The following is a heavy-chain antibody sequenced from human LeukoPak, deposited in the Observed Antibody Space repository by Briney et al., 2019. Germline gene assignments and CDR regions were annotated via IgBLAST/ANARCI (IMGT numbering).Heavy chain of an antibody. D-gene: IGHD1-26*01. CDR2: ISYSGST. J-gene: IGHJ4*02. Sequence: SETLSLTCTVSSGSISSYYWSWIRQPPGKGLEWVGYISYSGSTNYNPSLKSRVTKSVDTSKNQFSLKLSSVTAADTAVYYCARERRSGTYFYFDYWGQGTLVTVSS. CDR1: SGSISSYY. V-gene: IGHV4-59*01. CDR3: ARERRSGTYFYFDY.